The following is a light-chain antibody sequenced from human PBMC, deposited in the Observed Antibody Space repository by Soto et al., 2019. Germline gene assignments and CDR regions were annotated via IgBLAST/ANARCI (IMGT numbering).Light chain of an antibody. J-gene: IGKJ2*02. CDR2: AAS. CDR3: QQSYTTPRT. CDR1: QYVSNH. Sequence: DIPMTQSPSALSASVGDSVTITCRASQYVSNHLNWYQQKLGQAPKLLIHAASSLRTGVPARFSGSGSGTDFSLTIDSLQPEDFATYYCQQSYTTPRTFGQGTKVEIK. V-gene: IGKV1-39*01.